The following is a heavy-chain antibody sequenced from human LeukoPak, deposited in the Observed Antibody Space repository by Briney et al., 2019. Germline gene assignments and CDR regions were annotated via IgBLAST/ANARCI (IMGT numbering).Heavy chain of an antibody. CDR1: GGSFNGYY. CDR2: GNHNGGT. CDR3: ARAAKAMVRGVIYFDY. Sequence: SETLSLTCAVYGGSFNGYYWSWIRQPPGKGLEWIGEGNHNGGTKYNPSLKSRVTISADSSKNQFSLKLSSVTAADTAVYYCARAAKAMVRGVIYFDYWGQGTLVTVSS. V-gene: IGHV4-34*01. J-gene: IGHJ4*02. D-gene: IGHD3-10*01.